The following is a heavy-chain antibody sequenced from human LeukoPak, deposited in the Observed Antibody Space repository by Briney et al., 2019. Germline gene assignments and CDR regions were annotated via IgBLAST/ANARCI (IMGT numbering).Heavy chain of an antibody. J-gene: IGHJ4*02. V-gene: IGHV4-34*01. CDR1: GGSFSVYY. D-gene: IGHD5-24*01. CDR2: INHSGST. CDR3: SRGRGYNSFDS. Sequence: NPSETLSLTCAVYGGSFSVYYWRLIRQPPEKGLEWIGEINHSGSTNYNPSLKSRVTISVDASKNQFSLKLTSVTAADTAVYYCSRGRGYNSFDSWGQGTLVTVSS.